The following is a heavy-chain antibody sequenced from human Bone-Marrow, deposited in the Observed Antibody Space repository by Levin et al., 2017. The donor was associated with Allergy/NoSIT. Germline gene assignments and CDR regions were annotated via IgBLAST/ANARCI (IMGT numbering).Heavy chain of an antibody. CDR3: AKDGYSGGSGNFDY. Sequence: GESLKISCAASGFTFSSYAMSWVRQAPGKGLEWVSAISGSGGGTYYADSVKGRFTISRDISKNTLFLQMNSLRAEDTAVYYGAKDGYSGGSGNFDYWGQGTLVTVSS. J-gene: IGHJ4*02. V-gene: IGHV3-23*01. CDR2: ISGSGGGT. D-gene: IGHD1-26*01. CDR1: GFTFSSYA.